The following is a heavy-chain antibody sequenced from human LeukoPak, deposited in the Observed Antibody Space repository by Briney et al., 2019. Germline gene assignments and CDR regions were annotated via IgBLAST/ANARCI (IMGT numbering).Heavy chain of an antibody. D-gene: IGHD3-3*01. CDR3: ARVPHYDFWSGYYYYYYMDV. CDR1: GGSFSGYY. J-gene: IGHJ6*03. CDR2: INHSGST. V-gene: IGHV4-34*01. Sequence: PSETLSLTCAVYGGSFSGYYWSWIRQPPGKGLEWIGEINHSGSTNYNPSLKSRVTISVDTSKNQFSLKLSSVTAADTAVYYCARVPHYDFWSGYYYYYYMDVWGKGTTVTVSS.